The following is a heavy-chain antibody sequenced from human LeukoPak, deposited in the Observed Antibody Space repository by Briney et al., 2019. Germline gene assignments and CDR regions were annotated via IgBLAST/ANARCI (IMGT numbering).Heavy chain of an antibody. CDR2: IYHSGST. CDR3: ARTPSFVAAGLDY. V-gene: IGHV4-30-2*02. CDR1: GGSISSGGYS. J-gene: IGHJ4*02. Sequence: SETLSLTCAVSGGSISSGGYSWSWIRQPPGKGLEWIGYIYHSGSTYYNPSLKSRVTISVDTSKNQFSLKLSSVTAADTAVYYCARTPSFVAAGLDYWGQGTLVTVSS. D-gene: IGHD6-13*01.